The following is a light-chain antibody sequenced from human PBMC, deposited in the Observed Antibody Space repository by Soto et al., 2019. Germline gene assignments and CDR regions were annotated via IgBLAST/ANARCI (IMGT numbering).Light chain of an antibody. V-gene: IGKV3-20*01. CDR1: QSVSSSH. CDR3: TQYGYSPIP. CDR2: AAS. Sequence: EIVLTLSPGTLSLSPGERATLYCRASQSVSSSHLAWYQHKPGQAPRLLIYAASSRATGSPDRFSGGGSGTDFTLTISSLEPEDFAVYYCTQYGYSPIPFGQGTRLEI. J-gene: IGKJ5*01.